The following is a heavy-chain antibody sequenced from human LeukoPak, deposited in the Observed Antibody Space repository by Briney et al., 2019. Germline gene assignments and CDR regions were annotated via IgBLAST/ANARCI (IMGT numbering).Heavy chain of an antibody. Sequence: GASVKVSCKASGYTFTSYDINWVRQATGQGLEWMGWMNPNSGNTGYAQKFQGRVTMTRNTSISTAYMELSSLRSEGTAVYYCARGSTGSGSYYAEYFQHWGQGTLVTVSS. CDR1: GYTFTSYD. D-gene: IGHD3-10*01. J-gene: IGHJ1*01. V-gene: IGHV1-8*01. CDR2: MNPNSGNT. CDR3: ARGSTGSGSYYAEYFQH.